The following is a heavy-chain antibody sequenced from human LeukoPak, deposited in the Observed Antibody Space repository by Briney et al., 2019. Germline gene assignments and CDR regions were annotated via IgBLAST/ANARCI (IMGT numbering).Heavy chain of an antibody. J-gene: IGHJ6*02. Sequence: GASVKVSCKASGYTFTGYYMHWVRQAPGQGLEWMGWINPNSGGTNYAQKFQGRVTMTRDTSISTAYMELSRLRSDDTAVYYCARDRAVTGYYGTDVWGQGTTVTVSS. V-gene: IGHV1-2*02. D-gene: IGHD4-17*01. CDR2: INPNSGGT. CDR1: GYTFTGYY. CDR3: ARDRAVTGYYGTDV.